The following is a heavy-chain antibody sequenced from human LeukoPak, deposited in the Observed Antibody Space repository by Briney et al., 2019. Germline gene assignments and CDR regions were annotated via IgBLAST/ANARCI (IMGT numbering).Heavy chain of an antibody. CDR3: ASRYDFWSGYRNGYFDL. CDR2: IYYSGST. CDR1: GGSISSSSYY. V-gene: IGHV4-39*01. D-gene: IGHD3-3*01. J-gene: IGHJ2*01. Sequence: PSETLSLTCTVSGGSISSSSYYWGWIRQPPGKGLEWIGSIYYSGSTYYNPSLKSRVTISVDTSKNQFSLKLSSVTAADTAVYYCASRYDFWSGYRNGYFDLWGRGTLVTVSS.